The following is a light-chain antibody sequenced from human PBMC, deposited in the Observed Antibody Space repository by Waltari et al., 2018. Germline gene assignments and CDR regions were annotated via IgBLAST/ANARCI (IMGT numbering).Light chain of an antibody. CDR3: QQRSNWPPIT. J-gene: IGKJ5*01. V-gene: IGKV3-11*01. CDR2: DAS. Sequence: ERATLSCRASHNVYSYLAWYQQKPGQAPRLLIYDASNRATGIPARFSGSGSGTDFTLTISSLEPEDFAVYYCQQRSNWPPITFGQGTRLEIK. CDR1: HNVYSY.